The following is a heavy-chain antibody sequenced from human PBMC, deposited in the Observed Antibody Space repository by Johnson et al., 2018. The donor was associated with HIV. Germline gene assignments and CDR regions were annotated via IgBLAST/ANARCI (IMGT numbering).Heavy chain of an antibody. J-gene: IGHJ3*02. D-gene: IGHD3-16*01. Sequence: EKLVESGGGLVQPGGSLRLSCAASGFTFSSYAMSWVRQAPGKGLEWVSALSGSGGSTYYADYVQGRFTISRDNSKNTLYLQMNSLREEDTAVYYCVRDLGLIGPWGAFDIWGQGTRVTVSS. CDR3: VRDLGLIGPWGAFDI. CDR1: GFTFSSYA. CDR2: LSGSGGST. V-gene: IGHV3-23*04.